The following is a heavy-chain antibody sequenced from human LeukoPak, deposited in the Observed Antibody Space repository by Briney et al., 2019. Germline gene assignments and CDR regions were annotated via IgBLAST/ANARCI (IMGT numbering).Heavy chain of an antibody. Sequence: SETLSLTCTVSGGSISSYYWSWIRQPPGKGLEWIGYIYYSGSTNYNPSLKSRVTISVDTSKNQFSLKLSSVTAADTAVYYCARDSRSGDYYMDVWGKGTTVTISS. CDR1: GGSISSYY. CDR3: ARDSRSGDYYMDV. CDR2: IYYSGST. J-gene: IGHJ6*03. D-gene: IGHD3-16*01. V-gene: IGHV4-59*01.